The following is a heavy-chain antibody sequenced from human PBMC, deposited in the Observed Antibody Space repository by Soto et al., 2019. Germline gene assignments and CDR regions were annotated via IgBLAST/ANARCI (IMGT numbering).Heavy chain of an antibody. D-gene: IGHD4-17*01. CDR2: IYYSGST. J-gene: IGHJ6*03. CDR3: AKTTVTNYYYMDV. V-gene: IGHV4-39*01. CDR1: GGSISSSSYY. Sequence: QLQLQESGPGLVKPSETLSLTCTVSGGSISSSSYYWGWIRQPPGKGLEWIGSIYYSGSTYYNPSLKSRVTISVDTSKNQFSLKLSSVTAADTAVYYCAKTTVTNYYYMDVWGKGTTVTVSS.